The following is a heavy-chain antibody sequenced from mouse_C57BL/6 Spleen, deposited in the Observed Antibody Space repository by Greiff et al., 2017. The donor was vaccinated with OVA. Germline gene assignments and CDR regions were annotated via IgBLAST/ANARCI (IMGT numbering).Heavy chain of an antibody. CDR1: GFTFSDYY. CDR3: ASLYYGYEYAMDY. J-gene: IGHJ4*01. CDR2: ISNGGGST. D-gene: IGHD2-2*01. V-gene: IGHV5-12*01. Sequence: EVKLVESGGGLVQPGGSLKLSCAASGFTFSDYYMYWVRQTPEKRLEWVAYISNGGGSTYYPETVKGRFTISRDNAKNTLYLQMSRLKSEDTAMYYCASLYYGYEYAMDYWGQGTSVTVSS.